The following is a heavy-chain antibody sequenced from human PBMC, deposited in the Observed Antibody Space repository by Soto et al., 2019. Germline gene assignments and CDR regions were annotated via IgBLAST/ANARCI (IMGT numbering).Heavy chain of an antibody. V-gene: IGHV1-8*01. J-gene: IGHJ4*02. CDR1: GYTFTSYD. CDR2: MNPNSGNT. CDR3: AGVLLVLRFLEWLFVW. D-gene: IGHD3-3*01. Sequence: QVQLVQSGAEVKKPGASVKVSCKASGYTFTSYDINWVRQATGQGLEWMGWMNPNSGNTGYAQKFQGRVTMTRNTTISPAHRDLSSRNSEATALYYCAGVLLVLRFLEWLFVWWGQGTLVTVSS.